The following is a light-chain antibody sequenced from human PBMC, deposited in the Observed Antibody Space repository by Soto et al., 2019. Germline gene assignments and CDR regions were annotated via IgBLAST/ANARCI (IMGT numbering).Light chain of an antibody. V-gene: IGKV3-11*01. Sequence: EIVLTQSPATLSLSPGERATLSCRASQSVSSYLAWYQQKPGQAPRLLIYDASNRATGIPARFSGSGSETDFTLTISSLEPEDFAVYYWQQRSNWPPITFGQGTRLEIK. J-gene: IGKJ5*01. CDR3: QQRSNWPPIT. CDR2: DAS. CDR1: QSVSSY.